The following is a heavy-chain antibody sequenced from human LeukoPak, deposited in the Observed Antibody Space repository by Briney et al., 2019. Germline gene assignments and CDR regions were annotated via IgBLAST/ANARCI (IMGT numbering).Heavy chain of an antibody. V-gene: IGHV3-66*01. CDR3: ARDGVWATFDY. J-gene: IGHJ4*02. Sequence: GESLRLSCAASGFTVSDDYMSWVRQAPGKGLEWVSVIYSGGTTDYADSVKGRFTISRDNSKNTLYLQMNSLRAEDTAVYYCARDGVWATFDYWGQRTLVTVSS. CDR1: GFTVSDDY. CDR2: IYSGGTT. D-gene: IGHD2-8*01.